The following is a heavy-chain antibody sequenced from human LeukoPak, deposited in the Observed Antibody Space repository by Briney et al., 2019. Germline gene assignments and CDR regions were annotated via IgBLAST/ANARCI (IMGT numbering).Heavy chain of an antibody. D-gene: IGHD3-10*01. CDR3: AKGGAYGSGSNDAFDI. CDR1: GFTFSNYW. J-gene: IGHJ3*02. V-gene: IGHV3-74*01. Sequence: GGSLRLSCTASGFTFSNYWMHWVRQAPGKGLVWVSRINMDGSTTTYADPVKGRFTISRDNAKNTLYLQMNSLRVEDTAVYYCAKGGAYGSGSNDAFDIWGQGTMVTVSS. CDR2: INMDGSTT.